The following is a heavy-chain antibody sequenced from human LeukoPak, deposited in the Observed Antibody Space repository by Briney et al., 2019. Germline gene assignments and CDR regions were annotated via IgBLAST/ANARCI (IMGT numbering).Heavy chain of an antibody. CDR2: INPRGGAT. Sequence: ASVKVSCKASGYTFFTAYHMHWVRQAPGQGLEWMGVINPRGGATTYAQKFQGRVTMTTDTSTSRVYMQLSSLRSEDTAVYYCARLAAPGTSSDYWGQGTLVTVSS. D-gene: IGHD6-13*01. V-gene: IGHV1-46*01. CDR1: GYTFFTAYH. CDR3: ARLAAPGTSSDY. J-gene: IGHJ4*02.